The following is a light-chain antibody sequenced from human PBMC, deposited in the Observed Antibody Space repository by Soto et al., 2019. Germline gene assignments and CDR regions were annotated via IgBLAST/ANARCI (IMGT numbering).Light chain of an antibody. Sequence: EIVLTQSPATLSLSPGERATLSCSASQNVNSYLTWYQQKPGQAPRLLIYDVSNRATGVPGRFSGSGSGTDFTLTISSLEPEDFAIYYCQQRRNWPLTFGGGTRVEIK. J-gene: IGKJ4*01. CDR1: QNVNSY. CDR3: QQRRNWPLT. V-gene: IGKV3-11*01. CDR2: DVS.